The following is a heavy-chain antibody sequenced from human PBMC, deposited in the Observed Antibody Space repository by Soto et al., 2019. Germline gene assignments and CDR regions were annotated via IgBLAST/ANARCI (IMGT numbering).Heavy chain of an antibody. CDR2: ISSSGSTI. J-gene: IGHJ5*02. D-gene: IGHD2-2*01. Sequence: PGGSLRLSCAASGFTFSDYYMSWIRQAPGKGLEWVSYISSSGSTIYYADSVKGRFTISRDNAKNSLYLQMNSLRAEDTAVYYCARDYCSSTSCNWFDPWGQGTLVTVSS. V-gene: IGHV3-11*01. CDR3: ARDYCSSTSCNWFDP. CDR1: GFTFSDYY.